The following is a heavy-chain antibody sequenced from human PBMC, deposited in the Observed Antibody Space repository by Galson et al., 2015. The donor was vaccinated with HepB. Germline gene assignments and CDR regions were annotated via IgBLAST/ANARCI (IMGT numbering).Heavy chain of an antibody. CDR3: AKGREVAKIHRWGDGMDV. Sequence: SLRLSCAASGFTFSNYALSWVRQAPGKGLEWVSIITGGDFSTYHADSVQGRFSISRDNSRNTLYLQMDRLRAEDTAIYYCAKGREVAKIHRWGDGMDVWGQGTTVTVSS. CDR2: ITGGDFST. D-gene: IGHD5-24*01. CDR1: GFTFSNYA. V-gene: IGHV3-23*01. J-gene: IGHJ6*02.